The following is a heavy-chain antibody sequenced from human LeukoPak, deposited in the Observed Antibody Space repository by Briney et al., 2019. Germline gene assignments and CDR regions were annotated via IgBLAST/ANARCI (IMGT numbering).Heavy chain of an antibody. CDR2: ISSGSTI. Sequence: GGSLRLSCAASAFTSSSYEMNWVRQAPGKGLEWVSYISSGSTIYYADSVKGRFTISRDNAKNSLYLQMNSLRAEDTAVYYCARVSGKQSSSWYAFDIWGQGTMVTVSS. V-gene: IGHV3-48*03. J-gene: IGHJ3*02. CDR1: AFTSSSYE. CDR3: ARVSGKQSSSWYAFDI. D-gene: IGHD6-13*01.